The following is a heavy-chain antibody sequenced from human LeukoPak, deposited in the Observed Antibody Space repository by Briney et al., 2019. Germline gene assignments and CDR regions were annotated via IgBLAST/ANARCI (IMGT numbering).Heavy chain of an antibody. D-gene: IGHD2-2*01. CDR1: GFTFSSYS. V-gene: IGHV3-48*04. Sequence: GGSLRLSCAASGFTFSSYSMNWVRQAPGKGLEWVSYISSSGSIIYYADSVKGRFTISRDNGKNSLYLQMNSLRAEDTAVYYCARRTRPTGYADYWGQGTLVTVSS. CDR3: ARRTRPTGYADY. J-gene: IGHJ4*02. CDR2: ISSSGSII.